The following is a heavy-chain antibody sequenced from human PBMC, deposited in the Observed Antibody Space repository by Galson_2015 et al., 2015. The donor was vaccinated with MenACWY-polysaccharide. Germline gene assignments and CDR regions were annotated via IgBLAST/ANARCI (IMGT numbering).Heavy chain of an antibody. Sequence: SVKFSCKASGDRFSSYDINWVRQARGQGLEWLGWMSSNSGNTGYAQKVQGRIAMTRDTATSTSYMELRKLSDDDTAVYDCTRMIAPKHTFVDSWGQGSLVSVST. V-gene: IGHV1-8*01. J-gene: IGHJ4*02. CDR1: GDRFSSYD. CDR2: MSSNSGNT. CDR3: TRMIAPKHTFVDS. D-gene: IGHD3-22*01.